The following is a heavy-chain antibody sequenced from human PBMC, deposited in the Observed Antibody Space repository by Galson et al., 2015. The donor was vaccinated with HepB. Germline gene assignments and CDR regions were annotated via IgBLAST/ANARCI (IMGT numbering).Heavy chain of an antibody. V-gene: IGHV3-11*05. D-gene: IGHD3-3*01. J-gene: IGHJ5*02. CDR2: VSSSSSYT. Sequence: SLRLSCAASGFTFSDYYMSWIRQAPGKGLEWVSYVSSSSSYTNYADSVKGRFTISRDNAKNSLYLQMNSLRAEDTAVYYCARDVLYYDFWSGPTAQPNWFDPWGQGTLVTVSS. CDR3: ARDVLYYDFWSGPTAQPNWFDP. CDR1: GFTFSDYY.